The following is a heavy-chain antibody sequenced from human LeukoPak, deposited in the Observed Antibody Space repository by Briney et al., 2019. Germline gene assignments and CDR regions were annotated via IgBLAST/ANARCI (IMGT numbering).Heavy chain of an antibody. CDR1: GYTFTVYY. CDR3: ARDGNWGSLRGAFDI. V-gene: IGHV1-2*02. D-gene: IGHD7-27*01. CDR2: INPNSGGS. J-gene: IGHJ3*02. Sequence: ASVKVSCKASGYTFTVYYLHWVRQAPGQGLEWMGWINPNSGGSNYAQKFQGRVTMTRDTSISTAYMELSRLRSDDTAVYYCARDGNWGSLRGAFDIWGQGTIVTASS.